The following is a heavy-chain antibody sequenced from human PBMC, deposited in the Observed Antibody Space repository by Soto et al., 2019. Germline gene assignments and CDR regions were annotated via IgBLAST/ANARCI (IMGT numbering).Heavy chain of an antibody. D-gene: IGHD5-18*01. CDR2: ISSSGSTI. CDR1: GFTFSSYE. CDR3: AGAPWIQLWCFDY. V-gene: IGHV3-48*03. Sequence: EVQLVESGGGLVQPGGSLRLSCAASGFTFSSYEMNWVRQAPGKGLEWVSYISSSGSTIYYADSVKGRFTISRDNAKNSLYLQMNSLRAEDTAVYYCAGAPWIQLWCFDYWGQGTLVTVSS. J-gene: IGHJ4*02.